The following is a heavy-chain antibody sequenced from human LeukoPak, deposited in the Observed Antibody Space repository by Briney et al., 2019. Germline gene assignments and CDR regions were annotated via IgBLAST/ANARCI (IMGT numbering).Heavy chain of an antibody. CDR2: IWFDGSNK. J-gene: IGHJ4*02. CDR1: GFTFSSYG. D-gene: IGHD6-13*01. CDR3: AREVYSSSWSYYFDY. V-gene: IGHV3-33*01. Sequence: GRSLRLSCAASGFTFSSYGMHWVRQAPGKGLEWVAVIWFDGSNKYYADSVKGRFTISRDNSKNTLYLQMNSLRAEDTAVYYCAREVYSSSWSYYFDYWGQGTLVTVSS.